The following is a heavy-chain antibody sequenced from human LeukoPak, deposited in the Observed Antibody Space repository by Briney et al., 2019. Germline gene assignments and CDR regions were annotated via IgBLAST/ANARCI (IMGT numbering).Heavy chain of an antibody. CDR1: GYTFTSYD. J-gene: IGHJ4*02. Sequence: ASVKVSCKASGYTFTSYDINWLRQATGQGLEWMGWMNPNSGNTGYAQKFQGRVTMTRNTSISTAYMELSSLRSEDTAVYYCARGDGYLHHNDYWGQGTLVTVSS. CDR2: MNPNSGNT. D-gene: IGHD5-12*01. V-gene: IGHV1-8*01. CDR3: ARGDGYLHHNDY.